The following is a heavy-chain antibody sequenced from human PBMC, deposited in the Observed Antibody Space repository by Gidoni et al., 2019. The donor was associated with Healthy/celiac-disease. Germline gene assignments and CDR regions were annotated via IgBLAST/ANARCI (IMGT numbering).Heavy chain of an antibody. CDR2: ISCDGGST. V-gene: IGHV3-43*01. CDR3: AKACSAAAGKGAVDYGMDV. CDR1: GITFDDYT. D-gene: IGHD6-13*01. Sequence: EVQLVESGGVVVQPGGSLRLSCAASGITFDDYTMHWVRQAPGKGMELVSLISCDGGSTYYADSVKGRFTISRDNSKNSLYLQMNSLRTEDTALYYCAKACSAAAGKGAVDYGMDVWGQGTTVTVSS. J-gene: IGHJ6*02.